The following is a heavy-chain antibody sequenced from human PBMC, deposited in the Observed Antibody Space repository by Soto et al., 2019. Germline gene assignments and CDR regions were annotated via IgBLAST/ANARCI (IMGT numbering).Heavy chain of an antibody. CDR3: ARGGYLKVDWFDP. CDR1: GDSITSIYH. CDR2: IYHSGST. D-gene: IGHD2-15*01. Sequence: SAALYLTCAVSGDSITSIYHWAWIRQPPGKGLEWIGYIYHSGSTTYNPSLGSRVTISVDTSKNHFSLKLNSVTPADTAVYYCARGGYLKVDWFDPWGQGTLVTVSS. J-gene: IGHJ5*02. V-gene: IGHV4-61*05.